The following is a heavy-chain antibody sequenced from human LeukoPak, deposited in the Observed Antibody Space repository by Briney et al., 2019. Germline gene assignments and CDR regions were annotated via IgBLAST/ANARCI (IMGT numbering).Heavy chain of an antibody. J-gene: IGHJ4*02. CDR3: ARDYGPGGLAGVDY. V-gene: IGHV3-30-3*01. CDR1: GFTFSSYA. CDR2: ISYDGSSK. Sequence: PGGSLRLSCAASGFTFSSYAMHWVRQAPGKGLEWVAVISYDGSSKYYADSVKGRLTISRDNSKNTLYLQMNSLRAEDTAVYYCARDYGPGGLAGVDYWGQGTLVTVSS. D-gene: IGHD4-23*01.